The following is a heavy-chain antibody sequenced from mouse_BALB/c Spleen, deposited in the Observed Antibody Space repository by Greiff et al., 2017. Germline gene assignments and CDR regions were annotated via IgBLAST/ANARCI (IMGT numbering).Heavy chain of an antibody. CDR2: IDPANGNT. D-gene: IGHD3-2*01. V-gene: IGHV14-3*02. Sequence: EVQLQQSGAELVKPGASVKLSCTASGFNIKDTYMHWVKQRPEQGLEWIGRIDPANGNTKYDPKFQGKATITADTSSNTAYLQLSSLTSEDTAVYYCAREVDSSGYVGYYAMDYWGQGTSVTVFS. CDR1: GFNIKDTY. CDR3: AREVDSSGYVGYYAMDY. J-gene: IGHJ4*01.